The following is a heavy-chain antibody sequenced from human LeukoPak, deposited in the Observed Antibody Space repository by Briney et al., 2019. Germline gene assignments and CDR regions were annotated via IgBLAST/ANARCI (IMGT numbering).Heavy chain of an antibody. D-gene: IGHD2-15*01. V-gene: IGHV3-30*03. Sequence: GGSLRLSCAASGFTFSSYSMNWVRQAPGKGLEWVAVISYDGSNKYYADSVKGRFTISRDNSKNTLYLQMNSLRAEDTAVYYCARGSGWSEGSPNQNGLDYWGQGTLVTVSS. CDR1: GFTFSSYS. CDR2: ISYDGSNK. J-gene: IGHJ4*02. CDR3: ARGSGWSEGSPNQNGLDY.